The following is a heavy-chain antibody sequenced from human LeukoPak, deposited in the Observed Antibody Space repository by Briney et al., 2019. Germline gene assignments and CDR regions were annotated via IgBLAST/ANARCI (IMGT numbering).Heavy chain of an antibody. J-gene: IGHJ4*02. D-gene: IGHD3-10*01. Sequence: GGSLRLSCAASAFTFTSYGLHWVRQAPGKGLEWVAFIRYDGTNKYYADSVKGRFIISRDNSKNTLYLQMNSLRLEDTAVYYCAKEAYGSGEKMADYWGQGTLVTVSS. CDR2: IRYDGTNK. V-gene: IGHV3-30*02. CDR3: AKEAYGSGEKMADY. CDR1: AFTFTSYG.